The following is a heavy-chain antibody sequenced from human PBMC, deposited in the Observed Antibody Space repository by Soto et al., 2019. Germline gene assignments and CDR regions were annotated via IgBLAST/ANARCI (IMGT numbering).Heavy chain of an antibody. CDR2: ISAYNGNT. V-gene: IGHV1-18*01. CDR1: GYTFASYA. J-gene: IGHJ4*02. Sequence: QVQRVQSGAEVKKPGASVKVSCKASGYTFASYAISWMRQAPGQGLEWMGWISAYNGNTNYSQKLQGRVTMTTNTSTRTAYMELRSLRSDGTAVYYCARNLPPPDYWGQGTLVTVSS. CDR3: ARNLPPPDY.